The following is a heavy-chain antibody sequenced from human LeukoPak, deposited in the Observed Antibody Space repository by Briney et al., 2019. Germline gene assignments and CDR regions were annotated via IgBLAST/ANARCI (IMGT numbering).Heavy chain of an antibody. D-gene: IGHD6-19*01. J-gene: IGHJ6*02. Sequence: SETLSLTCTVSGGSISSGDYYWSWIRQPPGKGLEWIGYIYYSGSTNYNPSLKSRVTISVDTSKNQFSLKLSSVTAADTAVYYCARGHSSGWFYYYYGMDVWGQGTTVTVSS. CDR1: GGSISSGDYY. CDR2: IYYSGST. V-gene: IGHV4-61*08. CDR3: ARGHSSGWFYYYYGMDV.